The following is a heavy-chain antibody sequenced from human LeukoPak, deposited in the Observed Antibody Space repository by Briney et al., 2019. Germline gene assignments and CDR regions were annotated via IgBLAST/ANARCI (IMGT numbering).Heavy chain of an antibody. CDR2: IYTSGTT. J-gene: IGHJ6*03. V-gene: IGHV4-59*10. CDR3: ARYLRGGESCYYYYSDV. D-gene: IGHD2-21*01. CDR1: GGFISSYY. Sequence: SETLSLTCTVSGGFISSYYWSSVRQPAGKGLEWIGRIYTSGTTNYNPSLKSRVTMSVDTSKNQFSLKLSSVTAADTAVYYCARYLRGGESCYYYYSDVWGKGTAVTVSS.